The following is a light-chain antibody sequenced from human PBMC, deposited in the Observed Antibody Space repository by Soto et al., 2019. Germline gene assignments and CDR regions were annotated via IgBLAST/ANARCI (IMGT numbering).Light chain of an antibody. Sequence: EIVLTHSPATLSLSPGERATLSFRASQSVSSYLAWYQQKPGQAPRLLIYDASNRATGIPARFSGSGSGTEFTLTISSLEPEDFAVYYCQQRSNWPLWTFGQGTKVDIK. CDR2: DAS. CDR3: QQRSNWPLWT. V-gene: IGKV3-11*01. J-gene: IGKJ1*01. CDR1: QSVSSY.